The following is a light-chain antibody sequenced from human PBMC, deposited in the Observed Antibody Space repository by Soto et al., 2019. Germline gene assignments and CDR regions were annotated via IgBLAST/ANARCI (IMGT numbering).Light chain of an antibody. CDR3: QQYERPPFA. CDR2: DAS. Sequence: EIVLTQSPGTLSLSPGDRATLSCRASQRVSNSYLAWYQQKPGQAPRLLIYDASTRAAGLPDRVTGGGSGTDFTLTINALEPEDVALYFCQQYERPPFAFGQGTRLEI. CDR1: QRVSNSY. V-gene: IGKV3-20*01. J-gene: IGKJ2*01.